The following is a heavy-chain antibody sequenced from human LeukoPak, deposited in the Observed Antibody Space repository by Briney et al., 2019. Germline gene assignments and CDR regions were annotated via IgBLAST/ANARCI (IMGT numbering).Heavy chain of an antibody. V-gene: IGHV3-11*04. J-gene: IGHJ4*02. Sequence: GGSLRLSCAASGFTFSDYYMSWIRQAPGKGLEWVSYINIIGSTIYCADSVKGRFTISWDNAKNSLYLQMNSLRAEDTAVYYCARWGNYVPYWGQGTLVTVSS. CDR2: INIIGSTI. D-gene: IGHD4-11*01. CDR1: GFTFSDYY. CDR3: ARWGNYVPY.